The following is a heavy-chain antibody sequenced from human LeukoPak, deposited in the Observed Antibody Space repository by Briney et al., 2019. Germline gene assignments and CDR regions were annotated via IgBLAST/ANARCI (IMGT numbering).Heavy chain of an antibody. CDR3: ARDQWGYCSSTSCPQGY. Sequence: ASVTVSCKASGYTFTSYDINWVRQASGQGLEWMGWMNPNNGNTNYAQNLQGRVTITTDTSTSTAYMELRSLRSDDTAVYYCARDQWGYCSSTSCPQGYWGQGTLVTVSS. V-gene: IGHV1-18*01. CDR2: MNPNNGNT. D-gene: IGHD2-2*01. J-gene: IGHJ4*02. CDR1: GYTFTSYD.